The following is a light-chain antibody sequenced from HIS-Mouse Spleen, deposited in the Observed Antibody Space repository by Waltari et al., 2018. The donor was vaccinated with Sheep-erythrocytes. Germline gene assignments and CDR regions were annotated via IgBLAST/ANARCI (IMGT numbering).Light chain of an antibody. Sequence: QSALTQPASVSGSPGQSITLSCTGTSRHVGGYNLFSWYPQHPGKAPKLMIYEGSKRPSVVSNRFSGSKSGNTASLTISGLQAEDEADYYCCSYAGSSTWVFGGGTKLTVL. CDR2: EGS. CDR3: CSYAGSSTWV. CDR1: SRHVGGYNL. J-gene: IGLJ3*02. V-gene: IGLV2-23*01.